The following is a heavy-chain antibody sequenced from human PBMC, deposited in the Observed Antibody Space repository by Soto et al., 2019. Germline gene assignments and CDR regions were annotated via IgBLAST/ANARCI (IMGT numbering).Heavy chain of an antibody. D-gene: IGHD1-20*01. CDR3: AKDAVPYNGKWDWFDP. CDR1: GFTFSDYA. V-gene: IGHV3-23*01. Sequence: DVQLLESGGGLVQPGGSLRLSCAASGFTFSDYAMTWVRQARGKGPEWVSSIGGVGTDRYYADSVKGRFTISRDNSKNTLFLRMSSLRSDDTAVYYCAKDAVPYNGKWDWFDPWGQVTLVTVSS. CDR2: IGGVGTDR. J-gene: IGHJ5*01.